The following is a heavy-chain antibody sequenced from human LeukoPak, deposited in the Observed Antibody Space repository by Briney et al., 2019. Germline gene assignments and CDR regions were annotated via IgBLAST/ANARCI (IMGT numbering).Heavy chain of an antibody. CDR1: GFTFSSYG. Sequence: PGGSLRLSCAASGFTFSSYGMHWVRQAPGRGLEWVAVIWYDGSNKYYADSVKGRFTISRDNSKNTLYLQMNSLRAEDTAVYYCAKRGVYAFDIWGQGTMVTVSS. V-gene: IGHV3-33*06. CDR2: IWYDGSNK. CDR3: AKRGVYAFDI. J-gene: IGHJ3*02. D-gene: IGHD5/OR15-5a*01.